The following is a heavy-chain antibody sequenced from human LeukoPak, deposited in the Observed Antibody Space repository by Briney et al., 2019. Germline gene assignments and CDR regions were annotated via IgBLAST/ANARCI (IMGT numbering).Heavy chain of an antibody. J-gene: IGHJ4*02. D-gene: IGHD3-22*01. V-gene: IGHV1-69*05. CDR1: GGTFSSYG. CDR3: AKTITYYYDNSAYPSFDY. Sequence: GSSVKVSCKASGGTFSSYGISWVRQAPGQGLEWMGTIIPIFATANYAQKFQGRVTITTDESTSTAYMELSSLRSEDTAVYYCAKTITYYYDNSAYPSFDYWGQGTLVTVPS. CDR2: IIPIFATA.